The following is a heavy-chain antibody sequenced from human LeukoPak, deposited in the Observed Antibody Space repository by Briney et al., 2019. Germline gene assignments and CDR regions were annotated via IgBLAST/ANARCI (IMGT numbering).Heavy chain of an antibody. Sequence: PGGSLRLSCATSGFTFSSYGMHWVRQAPGKGLEWVAFIWYDGSNKYYEDSVKGRFPTSRDNSRNTLYLQMNSLRAEDTAVYYCARAFVDYCSTTTCPFTSYWRQGTLVTVSS. CDR2: IWYDGSNK. CDR1: GFTFSSYG. V-gene: IGHV3-30*02. J-gene: IGHJ4*02. D-gene: IGHD2-2*01. CDR3: ARAFVDYCSTTTCPFTSY.